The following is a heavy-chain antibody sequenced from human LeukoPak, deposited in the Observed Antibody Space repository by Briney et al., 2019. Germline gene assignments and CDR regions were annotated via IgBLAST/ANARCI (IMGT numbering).Heavy chain of an antibody. V-gene: IGHV1-69*04. CDR2: IIPILGIA. D-gene: IGHD1-1*01. CDR1: GYTFTSYA. Sequence: SVKVSCKASGYTFTSYAISWVRQAPGQGLEWMGRIIPILGIANYAQKFQGRVTITADKSTSTAYMELSSLRSEDTAVYYCAGSTTGTTNNWFDPWGQGTLVTVSS. CDR3: AGSTTGTTNNWFDP. J-gene: IGHJ5*02.